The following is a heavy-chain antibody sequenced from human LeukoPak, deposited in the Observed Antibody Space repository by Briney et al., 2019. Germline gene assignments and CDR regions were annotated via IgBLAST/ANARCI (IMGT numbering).Heavy chain of an antibody. CDR2: IRYDGSNK. Sequence: GGSLRLSCAASGFTFSSYGMHWVRQAPGKGLEWVAFIRYDGSNKYYADSVKGRFTISRDNSKNTLYLQMNSLRAEDTAVYYCAKSLGMIPGYSSGWYVGPEVDYWGQGTLVTVSS. J-gene: IGHJ4*02. CDR3: AKSLGMIPGYSSGWYVGPEVDY. V-gene: IGHV3-30*02. D-gene: IGHD6-19*01. CDR1: GFTFSSYG.